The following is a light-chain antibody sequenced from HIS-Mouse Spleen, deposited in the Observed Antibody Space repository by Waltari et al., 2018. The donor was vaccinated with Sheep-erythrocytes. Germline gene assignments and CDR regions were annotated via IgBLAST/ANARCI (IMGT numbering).Light chain of an antibody. J-gene: IGLJ3*02. CDR1: SSDVGGYNY. CDR3: CSYAGSYTFWV. Sequence: LTQPHSVSESPGKPVTISCTGTSSDVGGYNYVSWYQQHPGKAPKLMIYDVSKRPSGVPDRFSGSKSGNTASLTISGLQAEDEADYYCCSYAGSYTFWVFGGGTKLTVL. V-gene: IGLV2-11*01. CDR2: DVS.